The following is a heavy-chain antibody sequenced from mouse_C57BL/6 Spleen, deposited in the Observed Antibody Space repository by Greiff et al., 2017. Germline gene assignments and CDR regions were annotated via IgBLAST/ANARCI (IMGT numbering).Heavy chain of an antibody. Sequence: QVQLQQPGAELVRPGTSVKLSCKASGYTFTSYWMHWVKQRPGQGLEWIGVIDPSDSYTNYNQKFKGKATLTVDTSSSTAYMQLSSLTSEDSEVYYCARGNYFDYWGQGTTLTVSS. CDR3: ARGNYFDY. CDR1: GYTFTSYW. CDR2: IDPSDSYT. J-gene: IGHJ2*01. V-gene: IGHV1-59*01.